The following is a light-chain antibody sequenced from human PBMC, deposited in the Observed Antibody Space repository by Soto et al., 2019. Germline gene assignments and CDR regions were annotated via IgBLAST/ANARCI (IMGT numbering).Light chain of an antibody. CDR2: GAS. J-gene: IGKJ2*01. CDR3: QQYGSSPRT. CDR1: QSVGNNY. Sequence: EIVLTQSPDTLSLSPGERATLSCRASQSVGNNYLAWYQQRPGQAPRLLIYGASSRATGIPDRFSGSGSGTDFTLTISRLEPEDLAVYYCQQYGSSPRTFGQGTKVEIK. V-gene: IGKV3-20*01.